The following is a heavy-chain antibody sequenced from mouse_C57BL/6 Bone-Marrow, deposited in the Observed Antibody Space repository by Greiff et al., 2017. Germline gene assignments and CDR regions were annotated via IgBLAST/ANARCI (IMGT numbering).Heavy chain of an antibody. CDR2: IDPETGGT. D-gene: IGHD1-1*01. J-gene: IGHJ2*01. CDR1: GYTFTDYE. V-gene: IGHV1-15*01. Sequence: VQLQQSGAELVRPGASVTLSCKASGYTFTDYEMHWVKQTPVHGLEWIGAIDPETGGTAYNQKFKGKAILTADKSSSTAYMELRSLTSEDSAVYYCTQIITTVVAGDYWGQGTTLTVSS. CDR3: TQIITTVVAGDY.